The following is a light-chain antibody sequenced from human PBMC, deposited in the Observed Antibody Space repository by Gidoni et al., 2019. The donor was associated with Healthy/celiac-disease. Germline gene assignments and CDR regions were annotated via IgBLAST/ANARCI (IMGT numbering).Light chain of an antibody. CDR2: GAS. V-gene: IGKV3-20*01. J-gene: IGKJ4*01. Sequence: EIVLTQSPGTLSLSSGERATLSCRASQSVSSSYLAWYQQKPGQDPRHLIYGASSRATGLPDRFSGSGSGTDFTLTISRLEPEDFAVYYCQQYGSSPPLTFGGGTKVEIK. CDR1: QSVSSSY. CDR3: QQYGSSPPLT.